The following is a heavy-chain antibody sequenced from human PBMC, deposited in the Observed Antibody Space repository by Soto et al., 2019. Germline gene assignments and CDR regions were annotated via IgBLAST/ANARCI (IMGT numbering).Heavy chain of an antibody. CDR2: IYHSGST. V-gene: IGHV4-4*02. D-gene: IGHD1-26*01. J-gene: IGHJ4*02. Sequence: QVPLQESGPGLVKPSGTLSLTCAVSGASISSGNWWTWVLQAPGKELEWIGEIYHSGSTNYNSSLKRRGTTSVDKSKNQCPLSLRSVTAADTAMYYCTRWTNSGTYSDYWGQGTLVTVAS. CDR3: TRWTNSGTYSDY. CDR1: GASISSGNW.